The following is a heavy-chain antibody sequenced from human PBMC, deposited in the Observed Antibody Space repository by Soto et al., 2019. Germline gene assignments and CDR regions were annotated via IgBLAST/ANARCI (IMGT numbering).Heavy chain of an antibody. J-gene: IGHJ6*02. CDR1: GFTFSTYS. D-gene: IGHD2-21*02. Sequence: GGSLRLSCAASGFTFSTYSMHWVRQAPGNGLEWVSSMCTRSDIYYAASVKGRFTISRDNAKNSLSLQMNSLRAEDTGVYYCAREETAWPLAYGLDVWGQGTTVTVSS. CDR2: MCTRSDI. V-gene: IGHV3-21*01. CDR3: AREETAWPLAYGLDV.